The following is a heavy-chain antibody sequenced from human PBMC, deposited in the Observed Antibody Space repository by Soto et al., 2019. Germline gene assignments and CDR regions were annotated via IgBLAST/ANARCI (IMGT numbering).Heavy chain of an antibody. V-gene: IGHV3-49*03. Sequence: EVQVVESGGGSVQPGRSLRVSCSAAGFTIGDYHMSWFRRAPGKGLEWVGYIRGKGYGGATEYAASVKDRFIISRDDSENIAYLHMNSLTTEDTAVYYCARGAWQYYFDYWGQGALVTVSS. CDR2: IRGKGYGGAT. CDR1: GFTIGDYH. CDR3: ARGAWQYYFDY. J-gene: IGHJ4*02.